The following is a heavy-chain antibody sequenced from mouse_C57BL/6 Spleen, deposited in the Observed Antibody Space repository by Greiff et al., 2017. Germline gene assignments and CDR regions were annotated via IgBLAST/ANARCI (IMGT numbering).Heavy chain of an antibody. CDR1: GFTFSNYW. D-gene: IGHD2-1*01. CDR2: IRLKSDNYAT. J-gene: IGHJ2*01. CDR3: TFYGNSYYFDY. V-gene: IGHV6-3*01. Sequence: EVKLVESGGGLVQPGGSMKLSCVASGFTFSNYWMNWVRQSPEKGLEWVAQIRLKSDNYATHYAESVKGRLTISRDDSKISVNLQMNNLRAEDTGIYYCTFYGNSYYFDYWGQGTTLTVSS.